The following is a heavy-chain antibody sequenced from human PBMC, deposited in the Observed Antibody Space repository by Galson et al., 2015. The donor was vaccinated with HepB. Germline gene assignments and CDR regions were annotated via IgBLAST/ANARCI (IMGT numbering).Heavy chain of an antibody. J-gene: IGHJ6*02. D-gene: IGHD3-10*01. V-gene: IGHV3-23*01. CDR3: AKDTAVTMVRGAHHFYYGMDV. Sequence: SLRLSCAASGFTFSSHAMSWVRQAPGNGLEWVSAISGSGGSTYYADSVKGRFTISRDNSKNTLYLQMNSLRAEDTAVYYCAKDTAVTMVRGAHHFYYGMDVWGQGTTVTVSS. CDR2: ISGSGGST. CDR1: GFTFSSHA.